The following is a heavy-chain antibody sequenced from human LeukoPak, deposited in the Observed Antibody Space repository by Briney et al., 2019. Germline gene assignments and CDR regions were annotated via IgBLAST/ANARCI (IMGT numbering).Heavy chain of an antibody. Sequence: SGGSLRLSCAASGFTFSSYAMHWVRQAPGKGLEWVAVISYDGSNKYYADSVKGRFTISRDNSKNTLYLQMTSLRGEDTAVYYCARAQRDGYNQIDYWGQGTLVVVSS. CDR1: GFTFSSYA. CDR3: ARAQRDGYNQIDY. J-gene: IGHJ4*02. CDR2: ISYDGSNK. D-gene: IGHD5-24*01. V-gene: IGHV3-30*04.